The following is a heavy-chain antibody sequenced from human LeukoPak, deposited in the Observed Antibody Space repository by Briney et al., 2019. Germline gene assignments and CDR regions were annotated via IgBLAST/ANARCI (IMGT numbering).Heavy chain of an antibody. CDR1: GGSFSGYY. V-gene: IGHV4-34*01. Sequence: PSETLSLTCAVYGGSFSGYYWSWIRQPPGKGLEWIGEINHSGSTNYNPSLKSRVTISVDTSKNQFSLKLSSVTAADTAVYYCARGRRRVGSSTSFDPWGQGTLVTVSS. CDR2: INHSGST. D-gene: IGHD2-2*01. CDR3: ARGRRRVGSSTSFDP. J-gene: IGHJ5*02.